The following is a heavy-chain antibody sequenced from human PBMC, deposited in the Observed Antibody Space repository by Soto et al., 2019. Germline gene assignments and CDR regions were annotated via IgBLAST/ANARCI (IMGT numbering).Heavy chain of an antibody. J-gene: IGHJ1*01. CDR2: ICWADDK. V-gene: IGHV2-5*02. Sequence: QITLKESGPTLVKPTQTLTLTCTVSVFAVSTSGVGVGWIRQPPGKALEWLDFICWADDKRYSPTPKCRLTITMDTSKSPVASKMTLMAPTDTATYYCANRRVLWFGESFQHWGQGTLVIFSS. D-gene: IGHD3-10*01. CDR1: VFAVSTSGVG. CDR3: ANRRVLWFGESFQH.